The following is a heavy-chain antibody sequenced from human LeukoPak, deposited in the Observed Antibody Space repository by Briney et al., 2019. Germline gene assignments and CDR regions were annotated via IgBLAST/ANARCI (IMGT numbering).Heavy chain of an antibody. CDR2: IYYSGST. CDR1: GYSISSGYY. CDR3: ARGHYDYVWGSYRPFDY. D-gene: IGHD3-16*02. J-gene: IGHJ4*02. Sequence: SETLSLTCAVSGYSISSGYYWGWIRQPPGKGLEWIGYIYYSGSTNYNPSLKSRVTISVDTSKNQFSLKLSSVTAADTAVYYCARGHYDYVWGSYRPFDYWGQGTLVTVSS. V-gene: IGHV4-38-2*01.